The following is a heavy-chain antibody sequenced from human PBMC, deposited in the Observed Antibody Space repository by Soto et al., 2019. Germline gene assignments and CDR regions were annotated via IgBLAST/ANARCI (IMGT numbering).Heavy chain of an antibody. V-gene: IGHV3-33*01. CDR2: IRSDGSDS. J-gene: IGHJ4*02. CDR3: ARDKDVVVVVAATQTRGYYFDS. Sequence: GLSCEASGFPFRRSGMHWVRQAPGKGLEWVAFIRSDGSDSNYGDSVKGRFTISRDNSKNTLYLQMNSLRVEDTAVYYCARDKDVVVVVAATQTRGYYFDSWGQGTLVTVSS. D-gene: IGHD2-15*01. CDR1: GFPFRRSG.